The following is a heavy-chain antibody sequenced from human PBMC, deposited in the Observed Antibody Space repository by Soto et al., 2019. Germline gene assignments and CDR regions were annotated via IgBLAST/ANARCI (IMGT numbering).Heavy chain of an antibody. CDR1: VGTYSIYA. CDR3: ARGAGTIFGVEYFDY. J-gene: IGHJ4*02. Sequence: ASVKVSCKASVGTYSIYAIIWVRQATGQGLEWMGGIIPIFGTANYAQKFQGRVTITADESTSTAYMELSSLRSEDTAVYYCARGAGTIFGVEYFDYWGQGTLVTVSS. D-gene: IGHD3-3*01. CDR2: IIPIFGTA. V-gene: IGHV1-69*13.